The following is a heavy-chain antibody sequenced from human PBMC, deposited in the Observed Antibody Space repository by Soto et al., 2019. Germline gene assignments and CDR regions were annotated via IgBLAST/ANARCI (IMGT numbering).Heavy chain of an antibody. CDR2: IYYSGST. D-gene: IGHD6-19*01. V-gene: IGHV4-39*01. CDR3: ARLVEQWLGYYYYYGMDV. Sequence: PSETLSLTCTVSGGSISSSSYYWGWIRQPPGKGLEWIGSIYYSGSTYYNPSLKSRVTISVDTSKDQFSLKLSSVPAADTAVYYCARLVEQWLGYYYYYGMDVWGQGTTVTVSS. CDR1: GGSISSSSYY. J-gene: IGHJ6*02.